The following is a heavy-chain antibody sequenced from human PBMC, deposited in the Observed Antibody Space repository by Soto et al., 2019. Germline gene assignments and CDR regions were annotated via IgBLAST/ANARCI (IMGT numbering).Heavy chain of an antibody. CDR1: GGSISSGGYH. V-gene: IGHV4-31*03. CDR2: IYHTEDP. CDR3: ARDFDVNTALDYWYFDL. D-gene: IGHD3-9*01. Sequence: QVQLQESGPGLVKPSQTLSLTCSVSGGSISSGGYHWGWVRQHPGKGLEWIGHIYHTEDPSYNPSLGSRVSMSVAQNSFSLRLTSVTAADTAIYYCARDFDVNTALDYWYFDLWGRGTQVSVSS. J-gene: IGHJ2*01.